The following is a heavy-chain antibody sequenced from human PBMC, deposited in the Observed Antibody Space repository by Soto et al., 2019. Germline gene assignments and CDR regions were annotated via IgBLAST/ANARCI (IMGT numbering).Heavy chain of an antibody. V-gene: IGHV3-30*18. CDR3: AKARVRIVGANSFDY. D-gene: IGHD1-26*01. CDR1: GFTFSNYG. J-gene: IGHJ4*02. CDR2: ISDDGDKR. Sequence: PGGSLRLSCVGSGFTFSNYGMHWVRQPPGKGLEWVALISDDGDKRYYADSVRGRLIISRDNSKDTLYLQMNSLGPDDTAVYFCAKARVRIVGANSFDYWGQGTTVTVYS.